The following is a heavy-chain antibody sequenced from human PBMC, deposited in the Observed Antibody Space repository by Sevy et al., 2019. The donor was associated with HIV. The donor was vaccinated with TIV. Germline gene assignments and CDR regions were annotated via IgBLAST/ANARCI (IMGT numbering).Heavy chain of an antibody. Sequence: SETLSLTCTVSGGSISSGGYYWSWIRQHPGKGLEWIGYIYYSGSTYYNPSLKSRVTISVDTSKNQFSLKLSSVTAADTAVYYCARDRSNYDFWSGYHLTSAAFDIWGKGTMVTVSS. CDR2: IYYSGST. CDR3: ARDRSNYDFWSGYHLTSAAFDI. J-gene: IGHJ3*02. D-gene: IGHD3-3*01. CDR1: GGSISSGGYY. V-gene: IGHV4-31*03.